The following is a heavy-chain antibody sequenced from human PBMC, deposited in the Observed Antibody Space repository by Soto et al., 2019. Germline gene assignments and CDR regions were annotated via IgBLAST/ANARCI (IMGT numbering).Heavy chain of an antibody. CDR3: VYYCAKSNYGGDDYFQYGLDV. D-gene: IGHD2-21*02. CDR1: GYIFPGYG. J-gene: IGHJ6*02. V-gene: IGHV1-2*02. Sequence: ASMAVSCLASGYIFPGYGFHWVGQPPVQVRQGMGWINPKSGATDYAQKFQGRVTMTREMSTNTAYLELSGLRSDDTADDTAVYYCAKSNYGGDDYFQYGLDVWGQGPTVTVSS. CDR2: INPKSGAT.